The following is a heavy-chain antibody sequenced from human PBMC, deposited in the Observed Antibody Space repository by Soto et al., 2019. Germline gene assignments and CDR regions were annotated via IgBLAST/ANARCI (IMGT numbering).Heavy chain of an antibody. V-gene: IGHV1-2*04. D-gene: IGHD1-26*01. J-gene: IGHJ5*02. CDR1: GYTFTGYY. CDR2: INPNSGGT. CDR3: ARAPLDLVGATFWFDP. Sequence: QVQLVQSGAEVKKPGASVKVSCKASGYTFTGYYMHWVRQAPGQGLEWMGWINPNSGGTNYAQKFQGWVTMTRVTSISTAYMELSRLRSDDTAVYYCARAPLDLVGATFWFDPWGQGTLVTVSS.